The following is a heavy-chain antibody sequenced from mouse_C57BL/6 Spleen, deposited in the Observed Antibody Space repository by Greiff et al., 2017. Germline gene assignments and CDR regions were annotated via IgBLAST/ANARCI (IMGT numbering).Heavy chain of an antibody. J-gene: IGHJ2*01. V-gene: IGHV1-59*01. CDR3: ARSENYGDFDY. CDR1: GYTFTSYW. CDR2: IDPSDSYT. D-gene: IGHD2-4*01. Sequence: QVQLQQPGAELVRPGTSVKLSCKASGYTFTSYWMHWVKQRPGQGLEWIGVIDPSDSYTNYNQKFKGKATLTVDTSSSTAYMQLSSLTSEDSAVYYWARSENYGDFDYWGQGTTLTVSS.